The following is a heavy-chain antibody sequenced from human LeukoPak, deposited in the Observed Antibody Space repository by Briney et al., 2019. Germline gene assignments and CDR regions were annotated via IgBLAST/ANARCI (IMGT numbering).Heavy chain of an antibody. D-gene: IGHD1-26*01. CDR2: IIPILGIA. J-gene: IGHJ4*02. CDR3: ATEVGATRGVDY. CDR1: GGTFSSYA. V-gene: IGHV1-69*04. Sequence: GASVKVSCKASGGTFSSYAISWVRQAPGQGLEWMGRIIPILGIANYAQKFQGRVTITADKSTSTAYMELSSLRSEDTAVYYCATEVGATRGVDYWGQGTLVTVSS.